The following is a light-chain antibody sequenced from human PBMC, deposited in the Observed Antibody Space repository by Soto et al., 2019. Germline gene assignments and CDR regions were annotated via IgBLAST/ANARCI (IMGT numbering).Light chain of an antibody. Sequence: QSVLTQPPSASGSPGQSVTISCTGTSSDVGGYNYVSWYQQHPGKAPKLMIYEVSKRPSGVPDRFSGSKSGNTASLTVSGLQAEVEADYYSSSYEGSTKGVFGTGTKVTVL. CDR1: SSDVGGYNY. CDR3: SSYEGSTKGV. J-gene: IGLJ1*01. V-gene: IGLV2-8*01. CDR2: EVS.